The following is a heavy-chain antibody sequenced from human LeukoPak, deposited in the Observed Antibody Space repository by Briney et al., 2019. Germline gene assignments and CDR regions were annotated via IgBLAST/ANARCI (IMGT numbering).Heavy chain of an antibody. CDR1: GFTFDDYA. CDR2: ISGDGIRT. Sequence: GGSLRLSCAASGFTFDDYAMHWVRQAPGKGLEWVSLISGDGIRTYYSDSVKGRFTISRDNSKRSLYLQMNSLRTEDTAFYYCAKTLWVYTRSSYDYWGQGTLVTVST. J-gene: IGHJ4*02. V-gene: IGHV3-43*02. D-gene: IGHD6-13*01. CDR3: AKTLWVYTRSSYDY.